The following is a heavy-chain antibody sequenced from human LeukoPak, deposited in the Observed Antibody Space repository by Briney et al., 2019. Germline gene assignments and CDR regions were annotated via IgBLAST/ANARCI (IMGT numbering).Heavy chain of an antibody. V-gene: IGHV3-21*01. Sequence: GGSLRLSCAASGFTFSSYSMNWVRQAPGKGLEWVSSISSSSSYIYYADSVKGRFTISRDNAKNSLYLQMNSLRAEDTAVYYCARGQSSGWYFYFDYWGQGTLVTVSS. D-gene: IGHD6-19*01. CDR2: ISSSSSYI. J-gene: IGHJ4*02. CDR1: GFTFSSYS. CDR3: ARGQSSGWYFYFDY.